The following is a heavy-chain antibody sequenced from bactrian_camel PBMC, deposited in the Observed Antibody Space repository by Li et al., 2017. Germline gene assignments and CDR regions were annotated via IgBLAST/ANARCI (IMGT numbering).Heavy chain of an antibody. CDR3: AADPYPRYCSGGYCCTDFRY. J-gene: IGHJ6*01. D-gene: IGHD2*01. CDR2: LKWDGTDT. CDR1: GFTFTTYH. Sequence: QLVESGGGLVQPGGSLRLSCATSGFTFTTYHMTWVRQAPGKGLEWVSTLKWDGTDTYNADSVKGRFTISQDTAKTTGFLQMNNLKLEDTPVYYCAADPYPRYCSGGYCCTDFRYWGQGTQVTVS. V-gene: IGHV3S5*01.